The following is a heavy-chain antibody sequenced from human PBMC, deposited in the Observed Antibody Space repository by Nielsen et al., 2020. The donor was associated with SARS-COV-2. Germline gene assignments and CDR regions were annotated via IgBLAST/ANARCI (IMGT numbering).Heavy chain of an antibody. Sequence: ETLSLTCTVSGGSISSSSYYWGWIRQAPGKGLEWVANIKQDGSEKYYVDSVKGRFTISRDNAKNSLYLQMNSLRAEDTAVYYCATIVDIVALAGYGMDVWGQGTTVTVSS. D-gene: IGHD5-12*01. CDR1: GGSISSSSYY. J-gene: IGHJ6*02. V-gene: IGHV3-7*01. CDR3: ATIVDIVALAGYGMDV. CDR2: IKQDGSEK.